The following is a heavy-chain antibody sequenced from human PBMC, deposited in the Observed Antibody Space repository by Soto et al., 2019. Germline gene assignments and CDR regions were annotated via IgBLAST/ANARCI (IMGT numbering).Heavy chain of an antibody. CDR1: GCSISSSSYY. D-gene: IGHD3-3*01. J-gene: IGHJ6*02. CDR2: IYYSGST. V-gene: IGHV4-39*01. CDR3: ARLPGDYDFWSGSLFYYGMDV. Sequence: SETLSLTCTVSGCSISSSSYYWGWIRQPPGKGLEWIGSIYYSGSTYYNPSLKSRVTISVDTSKNQFSLKLSSVTAADTAVYYCARLPGDYDFWSGSLFYYGMDVWGQGTTVTVSS.